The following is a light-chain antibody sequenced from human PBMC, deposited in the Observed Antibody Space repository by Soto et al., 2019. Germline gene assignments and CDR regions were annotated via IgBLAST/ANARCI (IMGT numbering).Light chain of an antibody. CDR3: QQYNTYLWT. J-gene: IGKJ1*01. CDR2: QAS. CDR1: QSISNW. V-gene: IGKV1-5*03. Sequence: DIQMTQSPSTLSASVGDRVTITCRASQSISNWLAWYQQKPGRLPRLLIYQASTLESVVPSRFSGSGSGTEFTLTISSLQPDDFATYYCQQYNTYLWTFGQGTKVEIK.